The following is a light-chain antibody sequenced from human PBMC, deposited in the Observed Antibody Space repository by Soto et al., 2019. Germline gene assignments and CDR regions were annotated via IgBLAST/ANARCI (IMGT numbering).Light chain of an antibody. CDR3: AAWDNSLNGYV. CDR2: SDN. CDR1: SSNIGSTR. J-gene: IGLJ1*01. V-gene: IGLV1-44*01. Sequence: SVLTQPPSASGTPGQSVAISCSGASSNIGSTRANWYRQLPGSAPKLLIYSDNQRPSGVPDRFSGSKSGTSASLAISGLQSEDEADYYCAAWDNSLNGYVFGTGTKVTVL.